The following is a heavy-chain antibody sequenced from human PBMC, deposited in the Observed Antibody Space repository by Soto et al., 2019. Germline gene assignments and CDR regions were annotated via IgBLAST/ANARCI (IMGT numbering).Heavy chain of an antibody. Sequence: SGGSLRLSCAASGFTFSDYYMSWIRQAPGKGLEWVSYISSSGSTIYYADSVKGRFTISRDNAKNSLYLQMNSLRAEDTAVYYCAREPDCSGGSCYYYYYGMDVWGQGTTVTVSS. J-gene: IGHJ6*02. CDR3: AREPDCSGGSCYYYYYGMDV. D-gene: IGHD2-15*01. CDR1: GFTFSDYY. V-gene: IGHV3-11*01. CDR2: ISSSGSTI.